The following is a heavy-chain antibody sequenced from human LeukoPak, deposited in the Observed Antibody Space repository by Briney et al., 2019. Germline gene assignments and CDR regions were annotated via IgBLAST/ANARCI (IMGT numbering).Heavy chain of an antibody. CDR3: ARDNGSSIAARRYFDL. J-gene: IGHJ2*01. CDR2: IYYSGTT. D-gene: IGHD6-6*01. V-gene: IGHV4-39*07. CDR1: GGSISSSDYY. Sequence: PSETLSLTCTVSGGSISSSDYYWGWIRQPPGKGLEWIASIYYSGTTHYNPSHQSRVTMSVDTSKNQFSLKLSSVTAADTAVYYCARDNGSSIAARRYFDLWGRGTLVTVSS.